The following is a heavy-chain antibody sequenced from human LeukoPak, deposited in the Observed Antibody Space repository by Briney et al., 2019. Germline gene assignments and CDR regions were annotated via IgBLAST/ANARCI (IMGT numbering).Heavy chain of an antibody. CDR2: MYYSGST. V-gene: IGHV4-30-4*01. CDR3: ARPYYFDSRIDP. CDR1: GGSISSGDYY. D-gene: IGHD3-22*01. J-gene: IGHJ5*02. Sequence: SETLSLTCTVSGGSISSGDYYWSWIRQPPGKGLEWIGYMYYSGSTYYNPSLKSRATISVDTSKNQFSLKLSSVTAADTAVYYCARPYYFDSRIDPWGQGTLVTVSS.